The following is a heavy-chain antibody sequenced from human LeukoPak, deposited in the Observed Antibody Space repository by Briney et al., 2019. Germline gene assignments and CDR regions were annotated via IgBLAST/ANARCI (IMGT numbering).Heavy chain of an antibody. Sequence: ASVKVSCKASGYTLTSNGISWVRQAPGQGLEWMGWINTYNGNTNYAQNLQGRVTMTTDTSTSTAYMELRSLRSDDTAVYYCARQAGGYSSGWYQFHFDHWGQGTLVTVSS. CDR2: INTYNGNT. CDR1: GYTLTSNG. CDR3: ARQAGGYSSGWYQFHFDH. J-gene: IGHJ4*02. D-gene: IGHD6-19*01. V-gene: IGHV1-18*04.